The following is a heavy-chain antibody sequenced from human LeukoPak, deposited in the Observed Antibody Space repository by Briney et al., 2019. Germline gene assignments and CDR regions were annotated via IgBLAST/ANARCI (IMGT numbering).Heavy chain of an antibody. Sequence: PGRSLRLSCAASGFTFSSYGMHWVRQAPGKGLEWVAVTSYDGSNKYYADSVKGRFTISRDNSKNTLYLQMNSLRAEDTAVYYCARGDTAMVKGAFDIWGQGTMVTVSS. J-gene: IGHJ3*02. CDR1: GFTFSSYG. CDR3: ARGDTAMVKGAFDI. D-gene: IGHD5-18*01. V-gene: IGHV3-30*03. CDR2: TSYDGSNK.